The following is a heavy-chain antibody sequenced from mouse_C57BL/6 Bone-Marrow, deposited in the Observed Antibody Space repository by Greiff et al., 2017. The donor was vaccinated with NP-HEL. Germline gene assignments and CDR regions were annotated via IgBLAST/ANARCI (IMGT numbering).Heavy chain of an antibody. CDR3: ARTGIYYGNYEDYFDY. J-gene: IGHJ2*01. Sequence: QVQLQQSGPGLVQPSQSLSITCTVSGFSLTSYGVHWVRQSPGKGLEWLGVIWSGGSTDYNAAFISRLSISKDNSTSQVFFKMNSLQAEDTAIYYCARTGIYYGNYEDYFDYWGQGTTLTVSS. CDR2: IWSGGST. D-gene: IGHD2-1*01. CDR1: GFSLTSYG. V-gene: IGHV2-2*01.